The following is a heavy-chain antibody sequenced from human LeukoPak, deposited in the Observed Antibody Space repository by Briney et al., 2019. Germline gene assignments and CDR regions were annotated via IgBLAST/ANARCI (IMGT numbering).Heavy chain of an antibody. J-gene: IGHJ4*02. V-gene: IGHV3-13*01. CDR1: GFTFSSYD. CDR2: IGTAGDT. CDR3: ARGGALSGSYSGFDY. Sequence: PGGSLILSCAASGFTFSSYDMHWVRQATGKGLEWVSAIGTAGDTYYPASVEGRLTISRENANNSLYLQMNSLRAGDTAGYYCARGGALSGSYSGFDYWGQGTLVTVSS. D-gene: IGHD1-26*01.